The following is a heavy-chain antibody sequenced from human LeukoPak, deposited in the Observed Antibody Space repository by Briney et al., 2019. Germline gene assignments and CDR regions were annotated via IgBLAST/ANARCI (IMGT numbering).Heavy chain of an antibody. CDR2: IWYDGSNK. V-gene: IGHV3-33*01. J-gene: IGHJ4*02. CDR3: ARDPAPDDYGDFGYFDY. D-gene: IGHD4-17*01. CDR1: GFTFSSYG. Sequence: PGRSLRLSCAASGFTFSSYGMHWVRQAPGKGLEWVAVIWYDGSNKYYADSVKGRFAISRDNSKNTLYLQMNSLRAEDTAVYYCARDPAPDDYGDFGYFDYWGQGTLVTVSS.